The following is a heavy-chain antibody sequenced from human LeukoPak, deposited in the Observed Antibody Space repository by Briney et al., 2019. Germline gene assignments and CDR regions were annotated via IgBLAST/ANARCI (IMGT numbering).Heavy chain of an antibody. V-gene: IGHV3-23*01. CDR2: ISGSGGST. D-gene: IGHD6-13*01. CDR1: GFTFSSYS. J-gene: IGHJ4*02. CDR3: AKEGGNGYSSSWYYDY. Sequence: GGSLRLSCAASGFTFSSYSMNWVRQAPGKGLEWVSAISGSGGSTYYADSVKGRFTISRDNSKNTLYLQMNSLRAEDTAVYYCAKEGGNGYSSSWYYDYWGQGTLVTVSS.